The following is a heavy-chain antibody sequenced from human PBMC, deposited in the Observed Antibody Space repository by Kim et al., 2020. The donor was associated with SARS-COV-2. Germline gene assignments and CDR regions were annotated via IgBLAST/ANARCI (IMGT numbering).Heavy chain of an antibody. CDR2: VRSKGNSYAT. CDR3: TSADPGIWYFDL. J-gene: IGHJ2*01. V-gene: IGHV3-73*01. CDR1: EITFSDCT. Sequence: GGSLRLFCTASEITFSDCTMHWVRQASGRGLEWVGRVRSKGNSYATAYAASVEGRFTISRDDSRNTAYLQMTSLKSEDTALYYCTSADPGIWYFDLWGRGTLVTVSS.